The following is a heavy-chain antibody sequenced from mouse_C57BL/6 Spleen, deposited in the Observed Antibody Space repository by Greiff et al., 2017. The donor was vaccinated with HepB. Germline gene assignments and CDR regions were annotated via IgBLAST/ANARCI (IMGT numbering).Heavy chain of an antibody. D-gene: IGHD1-1*01. CDR3: ARGFTTVVAQYYYAMDY. CDR2: IDPSDSYT. J-gene: IGHJ4*01. V-gene: IGHV1-50*01. CDR1: GYTFTSYW. Sequence: VQLQQPGAELVKPGASVKLSCKASGYTFTSYWMQWVKQRPGQGLEWIGEIDPSDSYTNYNQKFKGKATLTVDTSSSTAYMQLSSLTSEDSAVYYCARGFTTVVAQYYYAMDYWGQGTSVTVSS.